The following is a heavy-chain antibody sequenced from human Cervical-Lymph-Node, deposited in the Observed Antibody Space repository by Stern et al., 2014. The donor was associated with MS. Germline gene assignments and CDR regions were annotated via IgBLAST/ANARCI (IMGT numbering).Heavy chain of an antibody. J-gene: IGHJ6*02. CDR1: GYTFISYD. CDR3: VRGGFSYGYGLDA. V-gene: IGHV1-8*01. Sequence: VQLVESGSQVRKPGASVKVSCHASGYTFISYDIFWVRQATGQGLEWMGWMNPNNANTGHAQKFQGRVTMTRNISISTAYMELSSLRSDDTAVYYCVRGGFSYGYGLDAWGQGTAVIVSS. CDR2: MNPNNANT. D-gene: IGHD5-18*01.